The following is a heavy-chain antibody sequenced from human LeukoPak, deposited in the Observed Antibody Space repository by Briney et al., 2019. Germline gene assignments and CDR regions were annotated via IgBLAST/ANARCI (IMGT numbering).Heavy chain of an antibody. CDR2: INHSGST. V-gene: IGHV4-34*01. CDR1: GGSFSGYY. J-gene: IGHJ4*02. CDR3: ARWTGGGFDY. Sequence: SETLSLTCAVYGGSFSGYYWSWIRQPPGKGLEWIGEINHSGSTNYNPSLKSRVTISVDTFKNQFSLKLSSVTAADTAVYYCARWTGGGFDYWGQGTLVTVSS. D-gene: IGHD4-23*01.